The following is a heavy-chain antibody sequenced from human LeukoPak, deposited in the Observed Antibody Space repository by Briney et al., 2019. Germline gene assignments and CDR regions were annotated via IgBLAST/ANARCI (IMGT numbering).Heavy chain of an antibody. D-gene: IGHD2/OR15-2a*01. CDR2: INSDGSST. CDR3: ARDKFLSAFDI. CDR1: GFTFSSYW. V-gene: IGHV3-74*01. J-gene: IGHJ3*02. Sequence: PGGSLRLSCAASGFTFSSYWMHWGRQAPGKGLVWVSRINSDGSSTSYADSVKGRFTISRDNAKNTLYLQMNSLRAEDTAVYYCARDKFLSAFDIWGQGTMVTVSS.